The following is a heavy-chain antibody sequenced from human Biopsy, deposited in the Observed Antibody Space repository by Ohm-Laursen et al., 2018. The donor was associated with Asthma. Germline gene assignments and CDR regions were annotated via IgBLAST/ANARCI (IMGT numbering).Heavy chain of an antibody. J-gene: IGHJ4*02. Sequence: SLRLSCTASGMPFSRASIHWVRQAPGKGLEWMALVSFDGSYTYYSASAQGRFTISRDNSKDTLYLQVNSLRGDDTAVYYCARGKTWGRSYYFDYWGQGTLVTVSS. CDR1: GMPFSRAS. V-gene: IGHV3-30*03. CDR2: VSFDGSYT. D-gene: IGHD6-6*01. CDR3: ARGKTWGRSYYFDY.